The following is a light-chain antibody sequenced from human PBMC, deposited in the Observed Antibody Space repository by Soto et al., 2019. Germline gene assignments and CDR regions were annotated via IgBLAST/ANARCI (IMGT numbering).Light chain of an antibody. V-gene: IGKV1-5*03. J-gene: IGKJ1*01. CDR3: QQYNGYSRA. CDR2: RAS. Sequence: DIQMTQSPSTLSASIGDRVTITCRASQSISDWLAWYQQKPGKAPKLLIYRASNLESGVPSRFSGSGSGTAFTLTISSLQPDDFATYYCQQYNGYSRAFGQGTKVEIK. CDR1: QSISDW.